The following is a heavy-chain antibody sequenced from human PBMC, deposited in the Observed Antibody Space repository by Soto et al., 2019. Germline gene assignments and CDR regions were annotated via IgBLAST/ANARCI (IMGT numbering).Heavy chain of an antibody. D-gene: IGHD3-22*01. V-gene: IGHV1-8*01. CDR2: MNPNSGNT. Sequence: ASVKVSCKASGYTFTSYDINWVRQATGQGLEWMGWMNPNSGNTGYAQKFQGRVTMTRNTSISTAYMELSSLRSEDTAVYYCARESAGRDEFESSGDFDYWGQGTLVTVSS. J-gene: IGHJ4*02. CDR1: GYTFTSYD. CDR3: ARESAGRDEFESSGDFDY.